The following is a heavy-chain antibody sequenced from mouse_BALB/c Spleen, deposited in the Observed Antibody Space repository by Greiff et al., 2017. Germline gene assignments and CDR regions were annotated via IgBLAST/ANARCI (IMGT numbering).Heavy chain of an antibody. CDR1: GFTFSSYG. J-gene: IGHJ4*01. CDR3: ARDRVYYDYDYAMDY. D-gene: IGHD2-4*01. Sequence: EVKLVESGGGLVQPGGSLKLSCAASGFTFSSYGMSWVRQTPDKRLELVATINSNGGSTYYPDSVKGRFTISRDNAKNTLYLQMSSLKSEDTAMYYCARDRVYYDYDYAMDYWGQGTSVTVSS. V-gene: IGHV5-6-3*01. CDR2: INSNGGST.